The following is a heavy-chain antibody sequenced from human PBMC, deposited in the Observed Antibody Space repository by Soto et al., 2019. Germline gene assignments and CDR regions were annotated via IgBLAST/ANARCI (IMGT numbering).Heavy chain of an antibody. CDR1: GYTFTSYD. V-gene: IGHV1-8*01. CDR2: MNPNSGNT. Sequence: ASVKVSCKASGYTFTSYDINWVRQATGQGLEWMGWMNPNSGNTGYAQKFQGRVTMTRNTSISTAYMELSSLRSEDTAVYYCARERETIAAAGIMDYYYYYYMDVWGKGTTVTVSS. J-gene: IGHJ6*03. CDR3: ARERETIAAAGIMDYYYYYYMDV. D-gene: IGHD6-13*01.